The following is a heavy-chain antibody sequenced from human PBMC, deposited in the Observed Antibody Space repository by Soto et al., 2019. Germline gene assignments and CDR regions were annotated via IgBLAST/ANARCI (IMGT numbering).Heavy chain of an antibody. J-gene: IGHJ4*02. V-gene: IGHV4-39*07. CDR1: GGSISSSSYY. D-gene: IGHD3-10*01. Sequence: KPSETLSLTCTVSGGSISSSSYYWGWIRQPPGKGLEWIGSIYYSGGTNYNPSLKSRVTISVDTSKNQFSLKLSSVTAADTAVYYCARLTYYYGSVYWGQGTLVTVSS. CDR2: IYYSGGT. CDR3: ARLTYYYGSVY.